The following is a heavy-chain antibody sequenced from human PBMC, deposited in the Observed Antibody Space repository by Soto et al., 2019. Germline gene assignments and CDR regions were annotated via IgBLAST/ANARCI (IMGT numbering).Heavy chain of an antibody. CDR1: GGTFSSYA. Sequence: ASVRVSCKASGGTFSSYAISWVRQAPGQGLEWMGGIIPIFGTANYAQKFQGRVTITADESTSTAYMELRSLRSEDTAVYYCARGVHYDSSGYYYFYWGQGTLVTVSS. CDR3: ARGVHYDSSGYYYFY. V-gene: IGHV1-69*13. J-gene: IGHJ4*02. D-gene: IGHD3-22*01. CDR2: IIPIFGTA.